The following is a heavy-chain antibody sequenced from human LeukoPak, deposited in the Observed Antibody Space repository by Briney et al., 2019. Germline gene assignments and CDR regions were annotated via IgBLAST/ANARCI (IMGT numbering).Heavy chain of an antibody. V-gene: IGHV3-53*01. CDR1: GFTVSSNY. CDR2: IYRGGDTT. D-gene: IGHD2-8*02. CDR3: ARAGHY. Sequence: GGSLRLSCAASGFTVSSNYMSWVRQAPGKGLEWVSVIYRGGDTTYYVDSVKGRFTISRDNAKDSLYLQMNSLRAEDTAVYYCARAGHYWGQGTLVTVSS. J-gene: IGHJ4*02.